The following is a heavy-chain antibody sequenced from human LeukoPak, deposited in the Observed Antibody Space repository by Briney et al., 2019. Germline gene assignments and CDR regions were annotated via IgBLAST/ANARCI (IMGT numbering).Heavy chain of an antibody. J-gene: IGHJ3*02. CDR2: IYYSGST. V-gene: IGHV4-39*07. CDR1: GGSISSSSYY. CDR3: AGGDIDAFDI. Sequence: SETLSLTCTVSGGSISSSSYYWGWIRQPPGKGLEWIGSIYYSGSTNYNPSLKSRVTMSVDTSKNQFSLKLSSVTAADTAVYYCAGGDIDAFDIWGQGTMVTVSS.